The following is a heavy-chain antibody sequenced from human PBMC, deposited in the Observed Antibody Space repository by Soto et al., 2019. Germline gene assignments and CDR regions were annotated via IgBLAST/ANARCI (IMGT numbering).Heavy chain of an antibody. CDR1: GGSISSSSYY. CDR2: IYYSGST. D-gene: IGHD2-2*01. V-gene: IGHV4-39*07. Sequence: SETLSLTCTVSGGSISSSSYYWGWIRQPPGKGLEWIGSIYYSGSTYYNPSLKSRVTISVDTSKNQFSLKLSSVTAADTAVYYCARDRCSSTSCYPGNWFDPWGQGTLVTVAS. CDR3: ARDRCSSTSCYPGNWFDP. J-gene: IGHJ5*02.